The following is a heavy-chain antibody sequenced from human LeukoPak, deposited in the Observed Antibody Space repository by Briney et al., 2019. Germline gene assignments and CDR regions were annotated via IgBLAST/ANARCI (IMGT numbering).Heavy chain of an antibody. CDR2: ISGSGGST. J-gene: IGHJ4*02. V-gene: IGHV3-23*01. CDR1: GFTFSSYA. CDR3: ARFRYGSGSYVDY. D-gene: IGHD3-10*01. Sequence: GGSLRLSCAASGFTFSSYAMSWVRQAPGKGLGWVSAISGSGGSTYYADSVKGRFTISRDNSKNTLYLQMNSLRAEDTAVYYCARFRYGSGSYVDYWGQGTLVTVSS.